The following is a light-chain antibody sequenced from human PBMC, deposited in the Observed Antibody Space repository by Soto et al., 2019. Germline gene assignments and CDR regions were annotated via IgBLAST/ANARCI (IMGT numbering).Light chain of an antibody. J-gene: IGLJ1*01. CDR2: DVT. CDR3: NSYTSASTYV. Sequence: QSVLTQPASVSGSPGQSITISCTGTGSDIGSYNYVSWYQHHPGKVPKCIIYDVTNLTSGVSDRFSGSKSGNTASLTISGLQAEDEADYYCNSYTSASTYVFGTGTKVTVL. CDR1: GSDIGSYNY. V-gene: IGLV2-14*03.